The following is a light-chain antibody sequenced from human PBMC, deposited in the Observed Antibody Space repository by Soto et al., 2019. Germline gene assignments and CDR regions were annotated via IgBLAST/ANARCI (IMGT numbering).Light chain of an antibody. Sequence: DIQMTQSPSSLSASVGDRVTITCRASQSISSYLNWYQQKPGKAPKLLIYASSSLQSGVPSRFSGRGSGTDFTLTISSLQPEDFATYHCQQSYSTRFTFGQGTKLEI. CDR1: QSISSY. J-gene: IGKJ2*01. V-gene: IGKV1-39*01. CDR3: QQSYSTRFT. CDR2: ASS.